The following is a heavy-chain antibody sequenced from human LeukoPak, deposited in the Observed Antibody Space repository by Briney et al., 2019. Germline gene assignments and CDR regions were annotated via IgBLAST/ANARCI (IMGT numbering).Heavy chain of an antibody. D-gene: IGHD3-22*01. CDR1: GGTFSSYA. CDR3: ATTYYYDSSGYYRYYFDY. V-gene: IGHV1-69*05. J-gene: IGHJ4*02. Sequence: GASVKVSCKASGGTFSSYAISWVRQAPGQGLEWMGGIIPMFGTSNYAQKFQGRVTITTDDSTSTAYMELSSLRSEDTTVYYCATTYYYDSSGYYRYYFDYWGQGTLVTVSS. CDR2: IIPMFGTS.